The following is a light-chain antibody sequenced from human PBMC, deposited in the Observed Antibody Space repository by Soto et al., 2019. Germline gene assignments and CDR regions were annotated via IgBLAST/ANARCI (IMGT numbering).Light chain of an antibody. CDR3: QQYNNWPLT. V-gene: IGKV3-15*01. Sequence: EIVMTQSPATMSVSPGERAIISCRASQRVSSYLAWYQQKPGQAPRLLIYGASTRASGIPARFSGSGSGTDFTLTISSLQSEDFAVYYCQQYNNWPLTFGGGTKVEIK. CDR1: QRVSSY. CDR2: GAS. J-gene: IGKJ4*01.